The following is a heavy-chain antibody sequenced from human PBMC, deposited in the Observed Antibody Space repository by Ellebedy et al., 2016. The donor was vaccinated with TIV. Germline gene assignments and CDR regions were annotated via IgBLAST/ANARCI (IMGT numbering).Heavy chain of an antibody. V-gene: IGHV1-18*04. CDR2: ISAYNSNT. CDR3: ARAERLRFLEWLLPLDY. Sequence: ASVKVSCKASGYTFTSYYMHWVRQAPGQGLEWMGWISAYNSNTNYAQKLQGRVTITRDTSARTAYMELSSLRSEDTAVYYCARAERLRFLEWLLPLDYWGQGTLVTVSS. D-gene: IGHD3-3*01. J-gene: IGHJ4*02. CDR1: GYTFTSYY.